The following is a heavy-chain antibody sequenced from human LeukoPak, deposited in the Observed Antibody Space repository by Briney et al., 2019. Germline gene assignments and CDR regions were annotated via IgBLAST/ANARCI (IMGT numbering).Heavy chain of an antibody. CDR3: ARAWGITIFGVVIISGFDP. CDR1: GYSISSGYY. D-gene: IGHD3-3*01. CDR2: IYYSGST. Sequence: SETLSLTCTVSGYSISSGYYWSWIRQPPGKGLEWIGYIYYSGSTNYNPSLKSRVTISVDTSKNQFSLKLSSVTAADTAVYYCARAWGITIFGVVIISGFDPWGQGTLVTVSS. V-gene: IGHV4-61*01. J-gene: IGHJ5*02.